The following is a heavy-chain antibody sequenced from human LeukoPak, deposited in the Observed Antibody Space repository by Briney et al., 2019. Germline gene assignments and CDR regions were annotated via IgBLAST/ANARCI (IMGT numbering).Heavy chain of an antibody. Sequence: SSETLSLTCASYCGSFSGYYWSWIRQPPGKGLEWIGEINHIGNTGYNPSLKSRVTISVDTSKNQFSLKLSSVTAADTAVYYCARKTVPTGVDYWGQGTLVTVSS. CDR3: ARKTVPTGVDY. V-gene: IGHV4-34*01. J-gene: IGHJ4*02. CDR1: CGSFSGYY. CDR2: INHIGNT. D-gene: IGHD4-17*01.